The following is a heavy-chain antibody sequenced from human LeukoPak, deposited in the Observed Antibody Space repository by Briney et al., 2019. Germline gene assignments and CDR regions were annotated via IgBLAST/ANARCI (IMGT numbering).Heavy chain of an antibody. CDR2: IRSKAYGGTT. V-gene: IGHV3-49*04. D-gene: IGHD3-3*01. Sequence: PGRSLRLSCTASGFTFGDYAMSWVRQAPGKGLEWVGFIRSKAYGGTTEYAASVKGRFTISRDDSKSIAYLQMNSLKTEDTAVYYCTRDSMRFLGWLSTPDYFDYWGQGTLVTVSS. CDR1: GFTFGDYA. J-gene: IGHJ4*02. CDR3: TRDSMRFLGWLSTPDYFDY.